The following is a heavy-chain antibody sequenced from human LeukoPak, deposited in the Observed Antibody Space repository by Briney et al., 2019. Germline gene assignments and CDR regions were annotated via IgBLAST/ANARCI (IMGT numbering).Heavy chain of an antibody. J-gene: IGHJ1*01. D-gene: IGHD3-10*01. CDR1: GGSISSSDYY. V-gene: IGHV4-39*07. Sequence: SETLPLTCTVSGGSISSSDYYWGWIRQPPGKGLEWIGEINHSGSTNYNPSLKSRVTISVDTSKNQFSLKLSSVTAADTAVYYCARGGSGYFQHWGQGTLVTVSS. CDR3: ARGGSGYFQH. CDR2: INHSGST.